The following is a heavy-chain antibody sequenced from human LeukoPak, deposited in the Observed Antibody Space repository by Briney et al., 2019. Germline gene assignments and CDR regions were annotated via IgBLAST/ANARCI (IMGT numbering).Heavy chain of an antibody. CDR1: GYSISSGAYY. J-gene: IGHJ6*02. D-gene: IGHD3-10*01. CDR2: IYYTGTT. V-gene: IGHV4-31*03. CDR3: ARDLGFGDPNYYGMDV. Sequence: SETLSLTCTVSGYSISSGAYYWSWIRQRPGKGLEWIGYIYYTGTTYYNPSLESRATMSVDTSKNQFSLELRSVTAADTAVYSCARDLGFGDPNYYGMDVWGQGTTVTVSS.